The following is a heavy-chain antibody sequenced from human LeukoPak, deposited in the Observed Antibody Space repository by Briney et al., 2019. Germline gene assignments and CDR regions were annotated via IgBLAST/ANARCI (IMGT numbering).Heavy chain of an antibody. J-gene: IGHJ5*02. V-gene: IGHV4-34*01. D-gene: IGHD2-2*01. CDR3: VRGRYCSSATCYDWFDP. CDR2: ITYGGTT. CDR1: DGSFGGYH. Sequence: SETLSLTCGVYDGSFGGYHWNWTRQPPGKRLEWIGEITYGGTTNYNPSLRSRVTMSVDTSKKQFSLKLTSVTAADTAVYYCVRGRYCSSATCYDWFDPWGPGTHVSVSS.